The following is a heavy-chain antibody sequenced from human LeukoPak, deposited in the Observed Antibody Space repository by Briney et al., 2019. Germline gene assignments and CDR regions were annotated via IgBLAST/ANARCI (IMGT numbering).Heavy chain of an antibody. CDR3: ARDSSSWYGSNYYYYGMDV. D-gene: IGHD6-13*01. CDR1: GYTFTSYG. Sequence: ASVKVSCKASGYTFTSYGISWVRQAPGQGLEWMGWISAFNGNTNYAQKLQGRVTMTTDTSTSTAYMELRSLRSDDTAVYYCARDSSSWYGSNYYYYGMDVWGQGTTVTVSS. J-gene: IGHJ6*02. V-gene: IGHV1-18*01. CDR2: ISAFNGNT.